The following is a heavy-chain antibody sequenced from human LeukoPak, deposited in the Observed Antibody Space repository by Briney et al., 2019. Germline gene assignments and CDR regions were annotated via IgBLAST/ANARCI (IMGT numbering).Heavy chain of an antibody. V-gene: IGHV3-21*04. Sequence: GGSLRLSCAASGFTFSSYSMNWVRQAPGKGLEWVSSISSSSSYIYYADSVKGRFTISRDNAKNSLYLQVNSLRAEDTAVYYCARALYCSGGTCYFALYFDLWGRGTLVTVSS. CDR2: ISSSSSYI. D-gene: IGHD2-15*01. CDR1: GFTFSSYS. J-gene: IGHJ2*01. CDR3: ARALYCSGGTCYFALYFDL.